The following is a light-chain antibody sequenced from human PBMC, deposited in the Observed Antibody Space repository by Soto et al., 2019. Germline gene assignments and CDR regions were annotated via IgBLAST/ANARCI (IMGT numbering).Light chain of an antibody. CDR1: QDIDKN. CDR2: DAS. Sequence: IQLTQSPSSLSASVGDRVTITCQASQDIDKNLNWYQQKPGKAHKLLIYDASSLQTGVPSRFSGSGSASDFTYTISSLQPEDIATYYCQQYDNLLPITFGQGTRLEIK. V-gene: IGKV1-33*01. CDR3: QQYDNLLPIT. J-gene: IGKJ5*01.